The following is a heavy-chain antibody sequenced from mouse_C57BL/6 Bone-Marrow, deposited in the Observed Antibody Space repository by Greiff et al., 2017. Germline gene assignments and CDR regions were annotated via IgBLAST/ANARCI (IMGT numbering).Heavy chain of an antibody. V-gene: IGHV1-69*01. CDR3: ERWGGVRVDYAMDY. CDR2: LDPSDSYT. J-gene: IGHJ4*01. D-gene: IGHD2-14*01. Sequence: QVQLQQPGAELVMPGASVKLSCKASGYTFTSYWMHWVKQRPGQGLEWIGELDPSDSYTNYNQKFKGKSTLTVDKSSSTAYMQLSSLTSEDAEVDYCERWGGVRVDYAMDYWGQGTSVTVSS. CDR1: GYTFTSYW.